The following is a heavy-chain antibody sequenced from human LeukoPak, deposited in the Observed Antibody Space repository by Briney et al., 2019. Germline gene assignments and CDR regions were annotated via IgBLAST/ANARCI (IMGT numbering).Heavy chain of an antibody. D-gene: IGHD2-8*01. CDR3: VLAPNSNWFDF. V-gene: IGHV4-59*12. CDR1: GGSISSYY. Sequence: SETLSLTCTVSGGSISSYYWSWIRQPPGKGLEWIAVTHYSGTTSYNPSLKSRVTISIDTSRQQFFLKLSSVTAADTAVYYCVLAPNSNWFDFWGQGTRVTVSS. CDR2: THYSGTT. J-gene: IGHJ5*01.